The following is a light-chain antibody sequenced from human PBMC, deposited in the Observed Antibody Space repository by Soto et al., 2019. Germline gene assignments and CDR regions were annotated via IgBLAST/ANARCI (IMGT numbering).Light chain of an antibody. CDR1: QSVSSY. V-gene: IGKV3-11*01. Sequence: EIVLTQSPATLSLSPGERATLSCRASQSVSSYLAWYQQKPGQAPSLPIYDASNRATGLPARFSGSGCGTAFTPAISILEPEDFAVYYCQPRSQWPPFTFGPGTKVHIK. CDR3: QPRSQWPPFT. J-gene: IGKJ3*01. CDR2: DAS.